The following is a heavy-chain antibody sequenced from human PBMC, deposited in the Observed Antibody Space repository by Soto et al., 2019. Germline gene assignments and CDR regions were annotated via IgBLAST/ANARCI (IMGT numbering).Heavy chain of an antibody. CDR3: VHPTGWPGFDF. Sequence: EVQLVESGGGLIQPGGSLRLSCAASGFAVSSKYMTWVRQAPGKGLEWVSVIYGGGTTYYADAVKGRFTISRDSSKNPLDLQINSLRAEDTAVYYCVHPTGWPGFDFCGPGTLVTVSS. CDR2: IYGGGTT. J-gene: IGHJ4*02. D-gene: IGHD6-19*01. CDR1: GFAVSSKY. V-gene: IGHV3-53*01.